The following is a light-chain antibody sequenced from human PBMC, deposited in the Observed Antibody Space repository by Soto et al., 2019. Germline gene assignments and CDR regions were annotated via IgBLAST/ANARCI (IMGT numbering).Light chain of an antibody. CDR1: QTISSW. CDR3: QHYNSYSEA. V-gene: IGKV1-5*03. J-gene: IGKJ1*01. CDR2: KAS. Sequence: DIQMTQSPSTLSGSVGDRVTITCRASQTISSWLAWYQQKPGKAPKLLFYKASTLKSGVRSRFSGSGSGTEFTLTISSLQPDDFATYYCQHYNSYSEAFSPWTKVELK.